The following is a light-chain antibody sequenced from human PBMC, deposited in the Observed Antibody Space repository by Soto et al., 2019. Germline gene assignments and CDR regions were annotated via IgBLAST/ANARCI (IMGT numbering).Light chain of an antibody. CDR3: PQYGSSPGT. V-gene: IGKV3-20*01. CDR2: AAS. Sequence: EIVLTQSPGTLSLSPGERATLSCRASQSFSSSYLVWYQQKPGQAPRLLIYAASSRAAGIPDRFSGSGSGTDFTLTISRLEPEDFAVYYCPQYGSSPGTFGQGTKVEIK. CDR1: QSFSSSY. J-gene: IGKJ1*01.